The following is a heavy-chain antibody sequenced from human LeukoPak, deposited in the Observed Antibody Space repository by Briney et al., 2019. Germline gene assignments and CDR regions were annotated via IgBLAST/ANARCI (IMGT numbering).Heavy chain of an antibody. V-gene: IGHV3-64D*06. J-gene: IGHJ4*02. D-gene: IGHD6-19*01. CDR3: VKDMGIAVAGFDY. Sequence: PGGSLRLSCSASGFTFSSYAMHWVRQAPGKGLEYVSAISGNGGSTYYADSVKGRFTISRDNSKNTLYLQMSSLRAEDTAVYYCVKDMGIAVAGFDYWGQGTLVTVSS. CDR2: ISGNGGST. CDR1: GFTFSSYA.